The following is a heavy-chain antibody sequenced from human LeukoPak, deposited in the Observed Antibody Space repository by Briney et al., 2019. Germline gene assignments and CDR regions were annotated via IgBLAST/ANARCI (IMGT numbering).Heavy chain of an antibody. J-gene: IGHJ5*02. CDR3: ARGNRGWYWFDP. V-gene: IGHV4-39*01. D-gene: IGHD6-19*01. Sequence: SETLSLTCTVSGGPISSSSYYWGWIRQPPGKGLEWIGSIYYSGSTYYNPSLKSRVTISVDTSKNQFSLKLSSVTAADTAVYYCARGNRGWYWFDPWGQGTLVTVSS. CDR1: GGPISSSSYY. CDR2: IYYSGST.